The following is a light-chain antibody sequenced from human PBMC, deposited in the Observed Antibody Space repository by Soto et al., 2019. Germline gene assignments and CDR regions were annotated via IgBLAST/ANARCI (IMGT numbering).Light chain of an antibody. CDR2: DVS. CDR3: SSYTSSITYV. J-gene: IGLJ1*01. CDR1: SSDVGGYNW. V-gene: IGLV2-14*03. Sequence: QSVLTQPASVSGSPGQSITISCTGTSSDVGGYNWVSWYQQHPGKAPKLMIYDVSNRPPGVSNRFSGSKSGNTASLTISGLQAEDEADYYCSSYTSSITYVFGTGTKVTVL.